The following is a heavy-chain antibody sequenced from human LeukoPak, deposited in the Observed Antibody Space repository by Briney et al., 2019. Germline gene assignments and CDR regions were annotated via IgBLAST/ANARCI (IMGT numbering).Heavy chain of an antibody. J-gene: IGHJ3*01. Sequence: THRKSLPISSLCSGYQFNAYWIAWVRPTPGKGLEWMGIINPDDSDTRYSPSFQGQVTISADKSVSIAYLQWSSLKASDTAMYYCARPNITSYYDSRCYGAFDVWGQGTMVIVSS. V-gene: IGHV5-51*01. D-gene: IGHD3-22*01. CDR1: GYQFNAYW. CDR3: ARPNITSYYDSRCYGAFDV. CDR2: INPDDSDT.